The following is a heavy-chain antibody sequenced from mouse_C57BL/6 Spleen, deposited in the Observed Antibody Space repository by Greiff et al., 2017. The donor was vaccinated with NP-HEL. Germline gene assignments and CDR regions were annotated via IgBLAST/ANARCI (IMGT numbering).Heavy chain of an antibody. D-gene: IGHD1-1*01. J-gene: IGHJ4*01. V-gene: IGHV1-59*01. CDR2: IDPSDSYT. Sequence: QVQLQQPGAELVRPGTSVKLSCKASGYTFTSYWMHWVKQRPGQGLEWIGVIDPSDSYTNYNQKFKGKATLTVDTSSSTAYMQLSSLTSEDSAVYYCARGNYDYYAMDYWGQGTSVTVSS. CDR3: ARGNYDYYAMDY. CDR1: GYTFTSYW.